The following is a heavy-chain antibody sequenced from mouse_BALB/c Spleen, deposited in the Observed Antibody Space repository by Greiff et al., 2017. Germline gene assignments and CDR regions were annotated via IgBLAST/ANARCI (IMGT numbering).Heavy chain of an antibody. CDR1: GYTFTSYV. Sequence: EVQLQQSGPELVKPGASVKMSCKASGYTFTSYVMHWVKQKPGQGLEWIGYINPYNDGTKYNEKFKGKATLTSDKSSSTAYMELSSLTSEDSAVYYCARPYYYGSSYWYFDVWGAGTTVTVSS. V-gene: IGHV1-14*01. D-gene: IGHD1-1*01. CDR3: ARPYYYGSSYWYFDV. J-gene: IGHJ1*01. CDR2: INPYNDGT.